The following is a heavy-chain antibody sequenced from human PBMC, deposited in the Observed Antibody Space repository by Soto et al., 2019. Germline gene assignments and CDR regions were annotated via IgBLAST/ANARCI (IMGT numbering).Heavy chain of an antibody. Sequence: EVQLLESGGGSVQPGGSLRLSCAASGFTFSNYAMTWVRQAPGKGLEWVSTMSGTAGNTYYADSVKGRFTISRDNSKNTLHLQMNSLRAEDTAVYYCAKKYYFGSGSYVFYFDYWGQGTLVTVSS. V-gene: IGHV3-23*01. D-gene: IGHD3-10*01. CDR2: MSGTAGNT. CDR1: GFTFSNYA. J-gene: IGHJ4*02. CDR3: AKKYYFGSGSYVFYFDY.